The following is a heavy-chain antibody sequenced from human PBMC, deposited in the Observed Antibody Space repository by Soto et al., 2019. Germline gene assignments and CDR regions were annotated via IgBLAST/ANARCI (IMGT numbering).Heavy chain of an antibody. CDR3: ARAFDDSSGYYGGLGY. J-gene: IGHJ4*02. Sequence: SETLSLTCTVSGGSISSGDYYWSWIRQPPGKGLEWIGYIYYSGSTYYNPSLKSRVTISVDTSKNQISLKLSSVTAADTAVYYCARAFDDSSGYYGGLGYWGQGTLVTVSS. CDR2: IYYSGST. D-gene: IGHD3-22*01. V-gene: IGHV4-30-4*01. CDR1: GGSISSGDYY.